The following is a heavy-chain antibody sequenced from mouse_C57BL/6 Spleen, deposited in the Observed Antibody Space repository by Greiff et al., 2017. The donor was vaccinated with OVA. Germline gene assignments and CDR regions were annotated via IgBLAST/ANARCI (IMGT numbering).Heavy chain of an antibody. J-gene: IGHJ4*01. Sequence: EVQLVESGGGLVKPGGSLKLSCAASGFTFSDYGMHWVRQAPEKGLEWVAYISSCSSTIYYADTVKGRFTISRDNAKNTLFLQMTSLRSEDTAMYYCARGITTVVATGAMDYWGQGTSVTVSS. CDR3: ARGITTVVATGAMDY. CDR2: ISSCSSTI. V-gene: IGHV5-17*01. CDR1: GFTFSDYG. D-gene: IGHD1-1*01.